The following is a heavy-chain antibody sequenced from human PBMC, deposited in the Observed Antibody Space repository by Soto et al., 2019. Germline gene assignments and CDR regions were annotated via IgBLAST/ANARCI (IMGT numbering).Heavy chain of an antibody. Sequence: VSSVKVSCKASGYTFTSYGISWVRQAPGQGLEWMGWISAYNGNTNYAQKLQGRVTMTTDTSTSTAYMELRSLRSDDTAVYYWARDWPFGLYYYHYYVMAFCGQGTTVTVS. V-gene: IGHV1-18*04. J-gene: IGHJ6*02. CDR3: ARDWPFGLYYYHYYVMAF. D-gene: IGHD3-10*01. CDR2: ISAYNGNT. CDR1: GYTFTSYG.